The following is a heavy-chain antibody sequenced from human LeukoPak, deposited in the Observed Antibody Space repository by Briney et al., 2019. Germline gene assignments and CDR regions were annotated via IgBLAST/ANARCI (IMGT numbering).Heavy chain of an antibody. J-gene: IGHJ4*02. CDR3: ARNLVVAADDFDY. CDR2: ISYDGSNK. CDR1: GSSSGSYA. D-gene: IGHD2-15*01. V-gene: IGHV3-30-3*01. Sequence: GRSLRLSCAASGSSSGSYAMRWVRPAPGEVLGWVAVISYDGSNKYYADFVKGRFTICRDTSKNTLYLQMNSLRAEDTAVYYCARNLVVAADDFDYWGQGTLVTVSS.